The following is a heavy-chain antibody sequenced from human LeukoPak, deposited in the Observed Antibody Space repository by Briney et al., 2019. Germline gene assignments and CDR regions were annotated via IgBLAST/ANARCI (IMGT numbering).Heavy chain of an antibody. Sequence: GGSLRLSCVASGFNFNTYSMNWVRQAPGKGLEWVSYIISSSSTIYYADSVKGRFTISRDNAKNSLYLQMNSLRADDTAVYYCARDRVGGRYYYGMDVWGQGTLVTVSS. D-gene: IGHD3-16*01. V-gene: IGHV3-48*04. J-gene: IGHJ6*02. CDR2: IISSSSTI. CDR1: GFNFNTYS. CDR3: ARDRVGGRYYYGMDV.